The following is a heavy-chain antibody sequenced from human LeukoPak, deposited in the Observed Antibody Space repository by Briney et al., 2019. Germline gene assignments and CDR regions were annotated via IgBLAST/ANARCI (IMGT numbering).Heavy chain of an antibody. V-gene: IGHV3-23*01. J-gene: IGHJ5*02. Sequence: GGPLRLSCAVHGFTFSSYVMSWVRQAPGKWLEWVSGISASVDSPYYADSVKGRFTISRDNSKNTVFLQINSLRADDTAVYYCARDLVHHRLLATVYNWFDPWGQGTLVTVSS. CDR1: GFTFSSYV. D-gene: IGHD3-3*02. CDR2: ISASVDSP. CDR3: ARDLVHHRLLATVYNWFDP.